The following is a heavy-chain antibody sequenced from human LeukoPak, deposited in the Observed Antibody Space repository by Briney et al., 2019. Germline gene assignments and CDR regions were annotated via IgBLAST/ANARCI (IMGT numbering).Heavy chain of an antibody. J-gene: IGHJ4*01. V-gene: IGHV3-23*01. Sequence: PGGSLRLSCAASGFTFSSYAMRWVRQAPGKGLEGVSDISCSGCSTYYADSVKGRFTIFRDNSKNTLYLPVDSVRAEDTAVYYCAKRTRYYFDYCGQGTLVTVSS. CDR3: AKRTRYYFDY. CDR1: GFTFSSYA. D-gene: IGHD1-7*01. CDR2: ISCSGCST.